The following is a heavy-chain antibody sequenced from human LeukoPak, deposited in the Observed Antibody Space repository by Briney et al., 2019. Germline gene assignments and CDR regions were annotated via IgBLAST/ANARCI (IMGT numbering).Heavy chain of an antibody. Sequence: PSETLSLTCTVSGGSISSSSYYWGWIRQPPGKGLEWIGSIYYSGSTYYNPSLKSRVTISVDTSKNQFSLKLSSVTAADTAVYYCARRRGSTSHFWSGYYFDYWGQGTLVTVSS. CDR3: ARRRGSTSHFWSGYYFDY. CDR2: IYYSGST. D-gene: IGHD3-3*02. J-gene: IGHJ4*02. V-gene: IGHV4-39*07. CDR1: GGSISSSSYY.